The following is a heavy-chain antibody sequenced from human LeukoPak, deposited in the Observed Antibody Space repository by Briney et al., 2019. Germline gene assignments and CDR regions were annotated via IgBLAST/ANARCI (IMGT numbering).Heavy chain of an antibody. Sequence: SSVKVSCNASGGTFSSCAISWVRQAPGQGLEWMGGTIPIFGTANYAMKFQGRVTITTDESTSTAYMELSSLRSEDTAVYYCAREAVSSGWYYFDSWGQGTLVTVSS. D-gene: IGHD6-19*01. CDR2: TIPIFGTA. CDR3: AREAVSSGWYYFDS. V-gene: IGHV1-69*05. J-gene: IGHJ4*02. CDR1: GGTFSSCA.